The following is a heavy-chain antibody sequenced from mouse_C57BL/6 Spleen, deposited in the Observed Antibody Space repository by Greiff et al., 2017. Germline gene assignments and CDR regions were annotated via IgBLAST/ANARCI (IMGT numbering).Heavy chain of an antibody. J-gene: IGHJ2*01. CDR1: GYTFTSYW. CDR2: IYPSDSET. Sequence: QVQLQQPGAELVRPGSSVKLSCKASGYTFTSYWMDWVKQRPGQGLEWIGNIYPSDSETNYNQKFKDKATLTVDKSSSTAYMQLSSLTSEDSAVYYCARYMITTGSYFDYWGQGTTLTVSS. CDR3: ARYMITTGSYFDY. D-gene: IGHD2-4*01. V-gene: IGHV1-61*01.